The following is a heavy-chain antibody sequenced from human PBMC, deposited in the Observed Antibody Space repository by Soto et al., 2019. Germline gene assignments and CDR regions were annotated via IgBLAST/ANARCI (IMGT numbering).Heavy chain of an antibody. Sequence: EVQLLESGGGLVQPGGSLRLSCAASGFTFSSYAMSWVRQAPGKGLEWVSAISGSGGSTYYADSVKGRFTISRDNSKNTLYLQMNSLRAEDTAVYYCAKDLADIVVVVAATDTEYFQHWGQGTLVTVSS. J-gene: IGHJ1*01. CDR2: ISGSGGST. CDR1: GFTFSSYA. CDR3: AKDLADIVVVVAATDTEYFQH. V-gene: IGHV3-23*01. D-gene: IGHD2-15*01.